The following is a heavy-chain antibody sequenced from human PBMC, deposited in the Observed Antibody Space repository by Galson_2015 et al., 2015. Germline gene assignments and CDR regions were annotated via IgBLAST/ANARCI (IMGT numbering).Heavy chain of an antibody. CDR3: AKDNEGYCSDGHCYSYYYYGMDA. CDR2: ISDEGSIK. D-gene: IGHD2-15*01. J-gene: IGHJ6*02. V-gene: IGHV3-30*18. CDR1: GFTFSSCG. Sequence: SLRLSCAASGFTFSSCGMHWVRQAPGKGLEWVALISDEGSIKEYADSVKGRFTISRDNSKNTLSLQMNSLRAEDTAIYYCAKDNEGYCSDGHCYSYYYYGMDAWGQGTTVTVSS.